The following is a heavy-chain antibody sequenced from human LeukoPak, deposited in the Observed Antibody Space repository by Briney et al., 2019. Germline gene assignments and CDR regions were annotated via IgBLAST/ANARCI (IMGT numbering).Heavy chain of an antibody. V-gene: IGHV4-59*12. Sequence: SETLSLTCTVSGGSLSSYYWSWIRQPPGKGLERIGYIYYTGSTNYNPSLKSRVTISLDTSKNQFSLSLSSVTAADTAVYYCARDDVPYSAWGQGTLVTVSS. J-gene: IGHJ5*02. CDR1: GGSLSSYY. D-gene: IGHD2-15*01. CDR3: ARDDVPYSA. CDR2: IYYTGST.